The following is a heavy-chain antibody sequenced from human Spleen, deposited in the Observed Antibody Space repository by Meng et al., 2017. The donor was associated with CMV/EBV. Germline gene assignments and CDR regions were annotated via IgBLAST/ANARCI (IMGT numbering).Heavy chain of an antibody. Sequence: CAVYGGSFSGYYWSWIGQSPGRGLEWIGQSDHGGSTKYSTSLKSRVTISVDTSKNQFSLRLNSVTAADTAVYYCARSRYTSSPWFDRWGQGTLVTVSS. J-gene: IGHJ5*02. CDR3: ARSRYTSSPWFDR. CDR1: GGSFSGYY. CDR2: SDHGGST. V-gene: IGHV4-34*01. D-gene: IGHD2-2*01.